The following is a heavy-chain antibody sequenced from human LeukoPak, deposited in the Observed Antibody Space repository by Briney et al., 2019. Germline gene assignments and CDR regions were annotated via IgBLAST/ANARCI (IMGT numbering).Heavy chain of an antibody. CDR2: ISYSGTT. CDR3: ARHKMGTTRLYYFDY. CDR1: GGSISSSYYY. D-gene: IGHD1-26*01. V-gene: IGHV4-39*01. J-gene: IGHJ4*02. Sequence: PSETLSLTCTVSGGSISSSYYYWGGIRQPPGKGLEWIGTISYSGTTYYNPSRESRVTISVYTSRNQFSLKLPSVTAADTAVYYCARHKMGTTRLYYFDYWGQGTLVTVSS.